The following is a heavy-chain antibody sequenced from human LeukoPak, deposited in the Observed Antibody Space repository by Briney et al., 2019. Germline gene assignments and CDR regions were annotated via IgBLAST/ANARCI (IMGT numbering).Heavy chain of an antibody. CDR3: AKDFYPYQYYDSSGWFDY. CDR2: ISWDGGST. CDR1: GFTFDDYA. Sequence: RPGGSLRLSCAASGFTFDDYAMHWVRQAPGKGLEWVSLISWDGGSTYYADSVKGRFTISRDNSKNSLYLQMNSLRAEDTALYYCAKDFYPYQYYDSSGWFDYWGQGTLVTVSS. D-gene: IGHD3-22*01. V-gene: IGHV3-43D*03. J-gene: IGHJ4*02.